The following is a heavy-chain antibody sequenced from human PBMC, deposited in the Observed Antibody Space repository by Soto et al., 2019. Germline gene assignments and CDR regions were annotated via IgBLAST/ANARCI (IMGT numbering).Heavy chain of an antibody. CDR1: GYTFTSYA. CDR3: ARDDEHGSNCDLAY. D-gene: IGHD1-26*01. Sequence: ASVKVSCKASGYTFTSYAMHWVRQAPGQRLEWMGWINAGNGNTKYSQKFQGRFTISRDNSNNRMYLQMDSLRPEDTAVYYCARDDEHGSNCDLAYWGQGALVTVSS. J-gene: IGHJ4*02. CDR2: INAGNGNT. V-gene: IGHV1-3*01.